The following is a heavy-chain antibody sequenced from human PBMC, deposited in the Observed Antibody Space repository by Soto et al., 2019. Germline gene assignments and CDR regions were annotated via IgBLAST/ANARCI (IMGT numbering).Heavy chain of an antibody. V-gene: IGHV3-7*05. CDR1: GFTFSSDW. J-gene: IGHJ2*01. CDR3: ARESTDWYFDL. CDR2: IRKDGSKT. Sequence: PGGSLRLSCAASGFTFSSDWMTWVRQAPGKGLEWVANIRKDGSKTSYLDSVRGRFTISRDNAQSSLYLQMDSLRAEDTALYYCARESTDWYFDLWGRGTLVTVS.